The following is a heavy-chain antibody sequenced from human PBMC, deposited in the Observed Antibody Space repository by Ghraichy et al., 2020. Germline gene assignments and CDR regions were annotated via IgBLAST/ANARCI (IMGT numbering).Heavy chain of an antibody. J-gene: IGHJ6*02. Sequence: ASVKVSCKASGYTFTSYDINWVRQATGQGLEWMGWMNPNSGNTGYAQKFQGRVTMTRNTSISTAYMELSSLRSEDTAVYYCARGFRYYDFWSGYYKNTYYYYGMDVWGQGTTVNVSS. V-gene: IGHV1-8*01. CDR1: GYTFTSYD. CDR2: MNPNSGNT. D-gene: IGHD3-3*01. CDR3: ARGFRYYDFWSGYYKNTYYYYGMDV.